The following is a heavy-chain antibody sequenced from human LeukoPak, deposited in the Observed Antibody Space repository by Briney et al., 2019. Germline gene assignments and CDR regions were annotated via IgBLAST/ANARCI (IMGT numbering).Heavy chain of an antibody. D-gene: IGHD3-10*01. CDR1: GGSISSSSYY. CDR2: IYYSGST. V-gene: IGHV4-39*07. Sequence: SETLSLTCTVSGGSISSSSYYWGWIRQPPEKGLEWIGSIYYSGSTYYNPSLKSRVTISVDTSKNQFSLKLSSVTAADAAVYYCARRMVRGTVGWGQGTLVTVSS. J-gene: IGHJ4*02. CDR3: ARRMVRGTVG.